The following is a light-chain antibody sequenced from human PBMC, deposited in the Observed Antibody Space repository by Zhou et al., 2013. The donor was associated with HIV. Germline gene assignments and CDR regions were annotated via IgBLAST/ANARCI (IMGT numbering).Light chain of an antibody. V-gene: IGKV3-15*01. CDR2: GAS. J-gene: IGKJ1*01. CDR3: QQYGSSPRT. Sequence: EIVMTQSPATLSVSPGERATLSCRASQSVSGTLAWYQQKPGQAPRLLIHGASTRATGVPARFSGSGSGTEFTLTISSMESEDFAVYYCQQYGSSPRTFGQGTNVEIK. CDR1: QSVSGT.